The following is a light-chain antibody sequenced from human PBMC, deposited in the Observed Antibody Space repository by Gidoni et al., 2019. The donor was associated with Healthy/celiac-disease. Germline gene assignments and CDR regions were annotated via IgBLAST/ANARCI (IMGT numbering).Light chain of an antibody. V-gene: IGKV3-20*01. J-gene: IGKJ3*01. Sequence: EILLTTSPGPLSFSPGERATLSCRASQSVGSSYLAWYQQKPGQAPRLLIYGASSRATGIPDRFSGGGSGTDFTLTISRLESEDFAVYYCQQYGSSPLFTFGHGTKVDIK. CDR2: GAS. CDR1: QSVGSSY. CDR3: QQYGSSPLFT.